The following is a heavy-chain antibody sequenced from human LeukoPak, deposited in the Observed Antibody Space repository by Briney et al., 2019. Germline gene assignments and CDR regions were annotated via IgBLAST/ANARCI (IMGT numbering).Heavy chain of an antibody. CDR2: INIFNGNT. Sequence: ASVKVSCKTSGYTFNVYGITWVRQAPGQGLEWMGWINIFNGNTNYAQRLQGRVTMTTDTSTNTAYMELRSLTSDDTAVYYCARGGSYPYYFDYWGQGTLVTVSS. CDR3: ARGGSYPYYFDY. D-gene: IGHD1-26*01. CDR1: GYTFNVYG. V-gene: IGHV1-18*01. J-gene: IGHJ4*02.